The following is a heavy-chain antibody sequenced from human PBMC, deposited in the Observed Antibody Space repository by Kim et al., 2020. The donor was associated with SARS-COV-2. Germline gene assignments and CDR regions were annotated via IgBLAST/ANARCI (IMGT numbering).Heavy chain of an antibody. V-gene: IGHV4-39*07. Sequence: NPSLKSRVIISLDTSKNQFSLCLTSVTAADTAVYYCARCPVDGDSFYFDPWGQGTLVTVSS. CDR3: ARCPVDGDSFYFDP. J-gene: IGHJ5*01.